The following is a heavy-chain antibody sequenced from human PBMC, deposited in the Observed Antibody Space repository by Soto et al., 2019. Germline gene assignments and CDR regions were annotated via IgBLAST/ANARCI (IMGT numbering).Heavy chain of an antibody. CDR2: IWYDGSNN. CDR3: ARDTIAARPQPGDY. V-gene: IGHV3-33*01. CDR1: GFTFSSYG. J-gene: IGHJ4*02. Sequence: QVQLVESGGGVVQPGRSLRLSCAASGFTFSSYGMHWVRQAPGKGLEWVAVIWYDGSNNYYADSVKGRFTISRDNSKNTLYLHMNSLRAEDTAVYYCARDTIAARPQPGDYWGQGTLVTVSS. D-gene: IGHD6-6*01.